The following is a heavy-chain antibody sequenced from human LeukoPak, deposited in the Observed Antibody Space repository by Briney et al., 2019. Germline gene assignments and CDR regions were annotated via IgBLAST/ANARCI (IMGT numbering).Heavy chain of an antibody. V-gene: IGHV3-33*06. CDR2: IWYDGSNK. Sequence: GRSLRLSCAASGFTFSNYGMHWVRQAPGKGLEWVAVIWYDGSNKYYGDSVKGRFTISRDNSKNTLYLQMNSLRAEDTAVYYCAKDYEYNSNTWYFHWGRGTLVSVSS. CDR1: GFTFSNYG. CDR3: AKDYEYNSNTWYFH. D-gene: IGHD6-13*01. J-gene: IGHJ4*02.